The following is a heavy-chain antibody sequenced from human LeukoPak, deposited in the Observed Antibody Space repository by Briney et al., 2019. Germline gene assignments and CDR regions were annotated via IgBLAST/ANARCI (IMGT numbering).Heavy chain of an antibody. J-gene: IGHJ4*02. Sequence: GGSLRLSCAASGFTLSSYGMHWVRQAPGKGLEWVAFIRYDGSNKYYADSVKGRFTISRDNSKNTLYLQMNSLRAEDTAVYYCAKDYDFWSGRLDYWGQGTLVTVSS. V-gene: IGHV3-30*02. CDR1: GFTLSSYG. CDR3: AKDYDFWSGRLDY. CDR2: IRYDGSNK. D-gene: IGHD3-3*01.